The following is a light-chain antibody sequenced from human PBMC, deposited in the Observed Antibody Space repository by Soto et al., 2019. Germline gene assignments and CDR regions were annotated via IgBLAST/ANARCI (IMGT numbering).Light chain of an antibody. J-gene: IGKJ5*01. CDR1: QSVSSSY. V-gene: IGKV3-20*01. CDR2: GAS. CDR3: QQYGSSPLIT. Sequence: EIVLTQSPGTLSLSPGERATLSCRASQSVSSSYLAWYQQKPGQAPRLLIYGASSRATGIPDRFSGSGSGTDFTLTISRLEPEDFAVHYCQQYGSSPLITFVQGTRLEIK.